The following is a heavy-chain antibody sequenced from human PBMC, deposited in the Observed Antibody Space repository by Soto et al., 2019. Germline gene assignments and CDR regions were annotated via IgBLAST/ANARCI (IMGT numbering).Heavy chain of an antibody. J-gene: IGHJ5*02. CDR3: ARGPPYDSSGYYYWFEP. Sequence: SETLSLTCTVSGGSISSGGYYWSWIRQHPGKGLEWIGYIYYSGSTYYNPSLKSRVTISVDTSKNQFSLKLSSVTAADTAVYYCARGPPYDSSGYYYWFEPWGQGTLVTVSS. V-gene: IGHV4-31*03. CDR1: GGSISSGGYY. D-gene: IGHD3-22*01. CDR2: IYYSGST.